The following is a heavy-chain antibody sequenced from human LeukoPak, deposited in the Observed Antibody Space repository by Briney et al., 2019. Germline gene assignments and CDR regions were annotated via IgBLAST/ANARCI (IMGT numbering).Heavy chain of an antibody. CDR3: ARAVVYYAGNPLFDY. Sequence: KPSETLSLTCTVSGGSISSGPYYWTWIRQHPGKGLEWIGYIFYSGSTYYNPSLKSRVTISADTSKNQFSLRLSSVTAADTAVYYCARAVVYYAGNPLFDYWGQGTLVTVSS. D-gene: IGHD4-23*01. CDR1: GGSISSGPYY. J-gene: IGHJ4*02. V-gene: IGHV4-31*03. CDR2: IFYSGST.